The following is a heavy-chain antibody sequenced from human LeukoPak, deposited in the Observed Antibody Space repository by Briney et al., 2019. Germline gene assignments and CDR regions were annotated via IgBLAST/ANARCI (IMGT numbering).Heavy chain of an antibody. J-gene: IGHJ4*02. V-gene: IGHV3-23*01. D-gene: IGHD3-10*01. Sequence: GGSLRLSCAASGFTFSSYAMSWVRQAPRKGREWGSAISGSGGITYYADSVKGRFTISRDNSKNTLYLQMNRLRAEGTAVFYCAKGSMVGVLCSFYYWGQGTLVTVSS. CDR1: GFTFSSYA. CDR2: ISGSGGIT. CDR3: AKGSMVGVLCSFYY.